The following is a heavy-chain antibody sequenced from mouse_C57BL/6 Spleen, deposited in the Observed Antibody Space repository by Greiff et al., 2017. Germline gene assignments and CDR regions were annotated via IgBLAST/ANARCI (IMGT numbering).Heavy chain of an antibody. J-gene: IGHJ1*03. CDR2: IYPGDGDT. V-gene: IGHV1-80*01. CDR1: GYAFSSYW. CDR3: ASPCYYGNSYRYFDV. Sequence: QVQLQQPGAELVKPGASVKISCKASGYAFSSYWMNWVKQRPGKGLEWIGQIYPGDGDTNYNGKFKGKATLTADKSSSTAYMQLSSLTSEDSAVYVCASPCYYGNSYRYFDVWGTGTTVTVSS. D-gene: IGHD1-1*01.